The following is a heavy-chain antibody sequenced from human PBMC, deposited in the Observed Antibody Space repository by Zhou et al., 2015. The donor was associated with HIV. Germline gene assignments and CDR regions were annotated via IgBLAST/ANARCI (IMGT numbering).Heavy chain of an antibody. Sequence: QVQLVQSGAEVKKPGSSVKVSCKASGGTFSSYAITWVRQAPGQGLEWMGGIIPIFGTANYAQKFQGRVTITADESTSTAYMELSSLRSEDTAVYYCARKEGLVATTDYYYGMDVWGQGTTVTVSS. J-gene: IGHJ6*02. D-gene: IGHD5-12*01. V-gene: IGHV1-69*01. CDR3: ARKEGLVATTDYYYGMDV. CDR1: GGTFSSYA. CDR2: IIPIFGTA.